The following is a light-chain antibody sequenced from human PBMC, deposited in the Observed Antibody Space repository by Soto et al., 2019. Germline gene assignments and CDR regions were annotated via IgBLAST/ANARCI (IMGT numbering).Light chain of an antibody. J-gene: IGKJ1*01. Sequence: DIVLTQSPGTLSLSPGERATLSCRASQLVSSSLLAWYQQKPGQAPRXXIYGASHRETGIPDWFSGSGAETDFTLTISGLQPEDFAVYYCQNYGNSPWTFGQGTKVDIK. V-gene: IGKV3-20*01. CDR2: GAS. CDR3: QNYGNSPWT. CDR1: QLVSSSL.